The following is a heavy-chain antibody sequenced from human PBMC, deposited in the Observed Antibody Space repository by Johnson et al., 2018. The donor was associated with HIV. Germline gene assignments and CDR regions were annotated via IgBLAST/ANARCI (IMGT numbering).Heavy chain of an antibody. Sequence: QVQLVESGGGVVQPGRSLRLSCAASGFTFSSYGMHWVRRAPGKGLEWVAVIWYDGSNKYYADSVKGRFTISRDNSKNTLYLQMNSLRAEDTAVYYCAKDRGTTRAFDIWGQGTMVTVSS. CDR1: GFTFSSYG. D-gene: IGHD2/OR15-2a*01. V-gene: IGHV3-33*06. CDR2: IWYDGSNK. J-gene: IGHJ3*02. CDR3: AKDRGTTRAFDI.